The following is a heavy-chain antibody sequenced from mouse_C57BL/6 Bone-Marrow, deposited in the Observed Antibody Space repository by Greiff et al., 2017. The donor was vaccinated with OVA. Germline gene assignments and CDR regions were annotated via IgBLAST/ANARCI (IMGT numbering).Heavy chain of an antibody. CDR1: GFNIKDDY. V-gene: IGHV14-4*01. J-gene: IGHJ1*03. CDR3: TGSISRYWYFDA. D-gene: IGHD2-10*02. Sequence: VQLHQSGAELVRPGASVKLSCTASGFNIKDDYMHWVKQRPEQGLEWIGWIDPENGDTEYASKFQGKATITADTSSNTAYLQLSSLTSEDTAVYYCTGSISRYWYFDAWGTGTTVTVSS. CDR2: IDPENGDT.